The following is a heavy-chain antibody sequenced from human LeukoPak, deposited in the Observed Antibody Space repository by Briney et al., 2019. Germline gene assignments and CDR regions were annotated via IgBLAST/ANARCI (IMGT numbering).Heavy chain of an antibody. J-gene: IGHJ4*02. CDR2: IGNSGHAT. CDR3: ARGLSGSSDK. D-gene: IGHD7-27*01. Sequence: GGSLRLSCAASGFTFSNFAMHWVRQIPGKGLQYVAAIGNSGHATHYVDSVKGRFTVSRDNSKNTVYLHLVSLRPEDTALYYCARGLSGSSDKWGRGVLVTVSS. V-gene: IGHV3-64*02. CDR1: GFTFSNFA.